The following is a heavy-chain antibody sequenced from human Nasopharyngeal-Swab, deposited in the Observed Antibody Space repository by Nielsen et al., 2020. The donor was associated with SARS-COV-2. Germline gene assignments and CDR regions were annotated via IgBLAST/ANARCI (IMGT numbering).Heavy chain of an antibody. D-gene: IGHD3-16*01. CDR1: GYSFTSYR. V-gene: IGHV5-51*01. CDR2: IYPVDSDT. CDR3: ARGGRDSRNFDY. Sequence: TVSCKGSGYSFTSYRIGWVRQMPAKGLEWMGIIYPVDSDTRYSPSFQGQVTISADKSISTAYLQRSSLKDSDTAMYYCARGGRDSRNFDYWGQGTLVTVSS. J-gene: IGHJ4*02.